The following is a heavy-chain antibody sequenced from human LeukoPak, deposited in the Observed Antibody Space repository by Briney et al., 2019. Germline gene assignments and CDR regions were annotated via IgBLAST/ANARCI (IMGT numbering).Heavy chain of an antibody. V-gene: IGHV3-74*01. CDR2: INSDGSTT. CDR3: ARRSSGSPPYYFDY. D-gene: IGHD1-26*01. Sequence: PGGSLRLSCAASGFTFSSYWMHWFRQAPGKGLVGVSRINSDGSTTNYADYVKGRFTISRDNAKNTLYLQMNSLRAEDTAVYYCARRSSGSPPYYFDYWGQGTLVTVSS. CDR1: GFTFSSYW. J-gene: IGHJ4*02.